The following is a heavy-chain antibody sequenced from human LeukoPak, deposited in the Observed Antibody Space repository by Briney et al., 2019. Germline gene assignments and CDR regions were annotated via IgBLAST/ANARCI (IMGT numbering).Heavy chain of an antibody. V-gene: IGHV3-30*18. CDR2: ISYDATNT. Sequence: SGGSLRLSCAVSGFSFSSYGMHWVRQAPGKGLEWLAVISYDATNTYYADSVKGRFTISRDISKSTLYLQMNSLRAEDTAVYYCAKAYHTDSSGYVDYWGQRTLVTVSS. CDR1: GFSFSSYG. J-gene: IGHJ4*02. D-gene: IGHD3-22*01. CDR3: AKAYHTDSSGYVDY.